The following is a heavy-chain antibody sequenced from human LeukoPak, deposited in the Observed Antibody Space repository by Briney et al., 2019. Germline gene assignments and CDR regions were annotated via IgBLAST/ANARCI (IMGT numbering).Heavy chain of an antibody. CDR2: IYYSGST. V-gene: IGHV4-39*02. Sequence: SETLSLTCTVSGGSISSSSYYWGWIRQSPGKGLEWIGSIYYSGSTYYNPSLKSRVTISVDTSKNQFSLKLSSVTAADTAVYYCAREFRFGLLWFGEFGWHDYWGQGTLVTVSS. D-gene: IGHD3-10*01. J-gene: IGHJ4*02. CDR3: AREFRFGLLWFGEFGWHDY. CDR1: GGSISSSSYY.